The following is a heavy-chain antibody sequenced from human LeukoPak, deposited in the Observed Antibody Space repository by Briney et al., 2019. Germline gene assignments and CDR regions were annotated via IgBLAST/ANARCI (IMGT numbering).Heavy chain of an antibody. CDR1: GFPFSVYE. CDR3: TTLGYHLDS. V-gene: IGHV3-48*03. D-gene: IGHD3-22*01. CDR2: IAGSDTRT. J-gene: IGHJ4*02. Sequence: GGSLRLSCAASGFPFSVYEMNWVRPAPGKGLEWVSYIAGSDTRTYYADSVKGRFTISRDNAKNSLFLQMNSLRAEDTALYYCTTLGYHLDSWGQGTLVTVSS.